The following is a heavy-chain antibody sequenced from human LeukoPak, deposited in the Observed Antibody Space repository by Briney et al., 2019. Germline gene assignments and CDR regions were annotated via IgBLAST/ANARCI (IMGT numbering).Heavy chain of an antibody. D-gene: IGHD3-22*01. CDR3: ARDGEYYDSRGSYFDS. Sequence: GASVKVSCKASGYTFTSYYMHWVRRAPGQGLEWMGGIIPIFGTANYAQKFQGRVTITADESTSTACMNLSSLRSEDTAVYYCARDGEYYDSRGSYFDSWGQGTLVTVSS. CDR2: IIPIFGTA. V-gene: IGHV1-69*13. J-gene: IGHJ4*02. CDR1: GYTFTSYY.